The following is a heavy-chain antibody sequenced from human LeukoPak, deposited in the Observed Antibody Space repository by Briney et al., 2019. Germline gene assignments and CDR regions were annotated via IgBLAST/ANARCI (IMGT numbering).Heavy chain of an antibody. V-gene: IGHV4-59*01. D-gene: IGHD1-26*01. Sequence: SETLSLTCAVYGGSFSSYYWSWIRQPPGKGLEWIGYIYYSGSTSYNPSLKSRVTISVDTSKNHFSLKLSSVTAADTAVYYCARYSGSYPHDAFDIWGQGTMVTVSS. CDR1: GGSFSSYY. CDR3: ARYSGSYPHDAFDI. CDR2: IYYSGST. J-gene: IGHJ3*02.